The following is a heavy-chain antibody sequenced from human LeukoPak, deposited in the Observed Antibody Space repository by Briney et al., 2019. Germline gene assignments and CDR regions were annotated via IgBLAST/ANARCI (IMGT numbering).Heavy chain of an antibody. CDR3: ARDWGSSGGLGVGY. D-gene: IGHD6-19*01. CDR1: GGSISSYF. J-gene: IGHJ4*02. Sequence: PSETLSLTCTVSGGSISSYFWRWIRQPPGKGLEWIGYIYYRGSTNYNPSLKSRVTISVDTSKNQFSLKLSSVTAADTAVYYCARDWGSSGGLGVGYWGQGALVTVSS. CDR2: IYYRGST. V-gene: IGHV4-59*01.